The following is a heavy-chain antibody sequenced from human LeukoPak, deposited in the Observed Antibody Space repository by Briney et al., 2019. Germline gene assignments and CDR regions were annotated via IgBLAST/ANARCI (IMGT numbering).Heavy chain of an antibody. CDR2: IYYSGST. Sequence: SETLSLTCTVSGGSISSYYWSWIRQPPGKGLEWIGYIYYSGSTNYNPSLKSRVTISVDTSKNQFSLKLSSVTAADTAVYYCARAGSRGPYYYYGMDVWGQGTTVTVSS. CDR1: GGSISSYY. D-gene: IGHD3-10*01. V-gene: IGHV4-59*01. CDR3: ARAGSRGPYYYYGMDV. J-gene: IGHJ6*02.